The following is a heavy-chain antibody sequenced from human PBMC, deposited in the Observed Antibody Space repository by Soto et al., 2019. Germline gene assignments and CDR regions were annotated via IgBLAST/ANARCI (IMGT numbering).Heavy chain of an antibody. J-gene: IGHJ6*03. D-gene: IGHD5-12*01. CDR2: INPNSGVT. CDR3: ARESGGATATLDYYYFYMDV. CDR1: GDTFNDYC. V-gene: IGHV1-2*04. Sequence: QVQLVQSGAELKKPGASVTVSCRSSGDTFNDYCIHWVRQAPGQGLEWMGWINPNSGVTKYAQKFQGWVSRTRDTSIRTVYMQLSRLRSDDTAVYYCARESGGATATLDYYYFYMDVWGTGTTVTVSS.